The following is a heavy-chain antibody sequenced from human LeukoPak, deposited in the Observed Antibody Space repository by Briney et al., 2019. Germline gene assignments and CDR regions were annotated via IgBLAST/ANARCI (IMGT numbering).Heavy chain of an antibody. V-gene: IGHV1-69*13. J-gene: IGHJ4*02. CDR2: IIPIFGTA. CDR3: ARVYLKRDYYDSSAYFSFDY. Sequence: EASVKVSCKASGGTFSSYAISWVRQAPGQGLEWMGGIIPIFGTANYAQKFQGRVTITADESTSTAYMELSSLRSEDTAVYYCARVYLKRDYYDSSAYFSFDYWGQGTLVTVSS. CDR1: GGTFSSYA. D-gene: IGHD3-22*01.